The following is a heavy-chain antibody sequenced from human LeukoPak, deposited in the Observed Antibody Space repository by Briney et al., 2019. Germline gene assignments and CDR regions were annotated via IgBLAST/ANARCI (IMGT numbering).Heavy chain of an antibody. CDR1: GYSFTSYW. CDR2: IYPGDSDT. J-gene: IGHJ4*02. V-gene: IGHV5-51*01. D-gene: IGHD1-14*01. CDR3: ARSLTGVGGYFDY. Sequence: GESLKISCNGSGYSFTSYWIGWVRQRPGKGLEWMGIIYPGDSDTRYSPSFQGQVTISADKSISTAYLQWSSLKASDTAMYYCARSLTGVGGYFDYWGQGTLVTVSS.